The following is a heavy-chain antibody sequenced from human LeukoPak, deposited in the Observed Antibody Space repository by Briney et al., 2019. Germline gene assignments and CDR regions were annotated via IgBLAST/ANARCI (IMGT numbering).Heavy chain of an antibody. CDR3: ARRFAS. J-gene: IGHJ4*02. CDR1: GFTLSNYG. V-gene: IGHV3-48*02. CDR2: ISSSSTI. Sequence: PGGSLRLSCAASGFTLSNYGMNWVRQAPGKGLEWVSYISSSSTIYYADSVKGRFTISRDNAKNSLYLQMNSLRDEDTAVYFCARRFASWGQGTLVTVSS.